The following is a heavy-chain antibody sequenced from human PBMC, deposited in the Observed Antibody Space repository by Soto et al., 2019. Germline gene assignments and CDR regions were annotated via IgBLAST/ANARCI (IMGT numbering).Heavy chain of an antibody. CDR2: MNPNSGNT. CDR1: GYTFTSYD. Sequence: QVQLVQSGAEVKKPGASVKVSCKASGYTFTSYDINWVRQATGQGREWMGWMNPNSGNTGYAQKFQGRVTMTRNTSISTAYMELSSLRSEDTAVYYCAREVYSGYDSPSGFDPWGQGTLVTVSS. V-gene: IGHV1-8*01. D-gene: IGHD5-12*01. J-gene: IGHJ5*02. CDR3: AREVYSGYDSPSGFDP.